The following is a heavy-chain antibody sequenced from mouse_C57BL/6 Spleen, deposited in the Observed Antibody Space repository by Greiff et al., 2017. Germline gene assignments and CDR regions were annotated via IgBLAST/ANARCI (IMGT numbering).Heavy chain of an antibody. CDR3: AKTFYGNYWYFDV. V-gene: IGHV2-5*01. Sequence: VQLQQSGPGLVQPSQCLSITCTVSGFSLTSYGVHWVRQFPGKGLEWLGVIWRGGSTDYNAAFMSRLSITNDNSKSQVFFKMNSLQADDTAIYYCAKTFYGNYWYFDVWGTGTTVTVSA. J-gene: IGHJ1*03. CDR2: IWRGGST. CDR1: GFSLTSYG. D-gene: IGHD2-10*01.